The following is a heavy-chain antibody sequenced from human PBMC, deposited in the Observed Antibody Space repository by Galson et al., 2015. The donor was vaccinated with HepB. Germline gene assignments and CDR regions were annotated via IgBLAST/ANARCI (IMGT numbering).Heavy chain of an antibody. D-gene: IGHD5-12*01. CDR3: AKALLVATIWGDAFDI. CDR2: ISYDGSNK. V-gene: IGHV3-30*18. Sequence: SLRLSCAASGFTFSSYGMHWVRQAPGKGLEWVAVISYDGSNKYYADSVKGRFTTSRDNSKNTLYLQMNSLRAEDTAVYYCAKALLVATIWGDAFDIWGQGTMVTVSS. CDR1: GFTFSSYG. J-gene: IGHJ3*02.